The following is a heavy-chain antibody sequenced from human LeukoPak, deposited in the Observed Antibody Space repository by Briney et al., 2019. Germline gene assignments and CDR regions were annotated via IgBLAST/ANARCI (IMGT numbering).Heavy chain of an antibody. J-gene: IGHJ4*02. CDR2: IYSAGST. V-gene: IGHV3-53*01. CDR1: GFTVSSTY. D-gene: IGHD2-8*01. Sequence: GGSLRLSCAASGFTVSSTYMSWVRQAPGKGLEWVSIIYSAGSTYYADSVKGRFTVSRDNSKNTLYLQMNSLRAEDTAVYYCAKGHCTNGICWLDWGQGTLVTVSS. CDR3: AKGHCTNGICWLD.